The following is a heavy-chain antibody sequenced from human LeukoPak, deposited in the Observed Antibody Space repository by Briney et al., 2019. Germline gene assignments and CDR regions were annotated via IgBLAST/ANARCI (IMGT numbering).Heavy chain of an antibody. D-gene: IGHD3-9*01. CDR1: GYTFTGYY. V-gene: IGHV1-2*02. Sequence: ASVKVSCKASGYTFTGYYMHWVRQAPGQGLEWMGWINPSSGGTNYAQKLQGRVTMTTDTSTSTAYMELRSLRSDDTAVYYCARDALGGYFDWLPRYFDYWGQGTLVTVSS. CDR2: INPSSGGT. J-gene: IGHJ4*02. CDR3: ARDALGGYFDWLPRYFDY.